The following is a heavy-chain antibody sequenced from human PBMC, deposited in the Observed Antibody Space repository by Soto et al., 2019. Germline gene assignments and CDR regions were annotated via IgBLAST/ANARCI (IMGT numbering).Heavy chain of an antibody. V-gene: IGHV5-51*01. CDR1: GYTYSNFC. D-gene: IGHD6-13*01. Sequence: GESLKISCLCSGYTYSNFCIAWVRHLPGKGLEWMGLIYPGDYETRYSTYFHSKGTISSDRAIGTAYLQWSSLDASDSAFYSCAGRIRSSPYFDYWGYRGLVTVSS. CDR2: IYPGDYET. CDR3: AGRIRSSPYFDY. J-gene: IGHJ4*01.